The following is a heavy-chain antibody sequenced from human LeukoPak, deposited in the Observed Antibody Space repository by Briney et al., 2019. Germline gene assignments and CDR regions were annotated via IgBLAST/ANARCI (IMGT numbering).Heavy chain of an antibody. CDR3: ARDSQSYFDWLYEGFDY. CDR2: INPNSGGT. CDR1: GYTFTSYY. V-gene: IGHV1-2*02. Sequence: ASVKVSCKASGYTFTSYYMHWVRQAPGQGLEWMGWINPNSGGTNYAQKFQGRVTMTRDTSISTAYMELSRLRSDGTAVYYCARDSQSYFDWLYEGFDYWGQGTLVTVSS. D-gene: IGHD3-9*01. J-gene: IGHJ4*02.